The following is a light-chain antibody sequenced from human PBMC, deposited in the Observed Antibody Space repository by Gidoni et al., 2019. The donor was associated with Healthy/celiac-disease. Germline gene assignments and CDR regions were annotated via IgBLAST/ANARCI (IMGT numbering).Light chain of an antibody. V-gene: IGKV3-11*01. CDR3: QQRSNWPPALT. J-gene: IGKJ4*01. Sequence: EIVLTQSPATLSLSPGERATLSCRASQSAGSYLAWDQQKPGQAPRLLIYDASNRATGIPARFSGSGSGTDFTLTISSLEPEDFAVYYCQQRSNWPPALTCGGGTKVEIK. CDR1: QSAGSY. CDR2: DAS.